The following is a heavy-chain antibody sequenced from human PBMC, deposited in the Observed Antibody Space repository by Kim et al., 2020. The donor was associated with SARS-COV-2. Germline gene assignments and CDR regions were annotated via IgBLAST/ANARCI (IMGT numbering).Heavy chain of an antibody. Sequence: SETLSLTCTVSGGSISSSSYYWGWIRQPPGKGLEWIGSIYYSGSTYYNPSLKSRVTISVDTSKNQFSLKLSSVTAADTAVYYCARHRRDWLQPLPSYFD. CDR1: GGSISSSSYY. D-gene: IGHD5-18*01. J-gene: IGHJ4*01. V-gene: IGHV4-39*01. CDR3: ARHRRDWLQPLPSYFD. CDR2: IYYSGST.